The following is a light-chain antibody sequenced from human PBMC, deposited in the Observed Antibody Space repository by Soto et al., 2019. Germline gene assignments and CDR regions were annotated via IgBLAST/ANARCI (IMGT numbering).Light chain of an antibody. CDR3: SSFTSSITYF. V-gene: IGLV2-14*01. J-gene: IGLJ1*01. CDR1: SSDVGGYIS. Sequence: QSVLTQPASVSGSPGQSITISCTGTSSDVGGYISASWYRQDPGKAPKLMIYDVTNRPSGVSNRFSGSKSGNTASLTISGLQAEDEADYYCSSFTSSITYFFGTGTKVTV. CDR2: DVT.